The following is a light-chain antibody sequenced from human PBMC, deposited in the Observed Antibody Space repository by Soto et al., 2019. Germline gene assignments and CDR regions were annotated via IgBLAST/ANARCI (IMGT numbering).Light chain of an antibody. Sequence: IQMTQSPATLPASVGDSVTITCRASQSVGRWLAWYQQKPGKAPQVLIYKASDLKSGVPSRFSGSGSGTEFTLTISDLQPDDSTTDNCQQYETYATFGQGTKVDIK. CDR2: KAS. J-gene: IGKJ1*01. CDR3: QQYETYAT. V-gene: IGKV1-5*03. CDR1: QSVGRW.